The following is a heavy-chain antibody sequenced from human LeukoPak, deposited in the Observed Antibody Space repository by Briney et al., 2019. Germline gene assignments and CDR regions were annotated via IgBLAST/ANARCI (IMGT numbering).Heavy chain of an antibody. J-gene: IGHJ4*01. Sequence: PSETLSLTCTVSGGSISSYYWSWIRQPPGKGLEWIGYIYDSGSTDYSPSLRSRVTISVDTSKSQFSLKLSSVTAADTAVYYCAPKRDSGKRDYLGQGTLVTVSS. CDR2: IYDSGST. CDR1: GGSISSYY. CDR3: APKRDSGKRDY. V-gene: IGHV4-59*12. D-gene: IGHD4-23*01.